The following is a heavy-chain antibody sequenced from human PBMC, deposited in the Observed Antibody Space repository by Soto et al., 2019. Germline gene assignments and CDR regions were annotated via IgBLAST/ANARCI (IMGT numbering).Heavy chain of an antibody. J-gene: IGHJ4*02. CDR1: GGSISSSRCH. Sequence: PSETLSLTCTVSGGSISSSRCHWGWIRQPPGKGLEWIASIKYSGTTFYNPSLKSRVSMSVDTSKNQFSLRLISVTAADTAKYFCAREGNLGRWLQPLDFWGQGTLVTVSS. CDR3: AREGNLGRWLQPLDF. V-gene: IGHV4-39*07. CDR2: IKYSGTT. D-gene: IGHD5-12*01.